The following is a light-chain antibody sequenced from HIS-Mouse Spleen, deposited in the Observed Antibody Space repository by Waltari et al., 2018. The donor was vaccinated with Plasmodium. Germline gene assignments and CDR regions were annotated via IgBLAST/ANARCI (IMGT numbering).Light chain of an antibody. CDR1: RSNIGSNP. J-gene: IGLJ2*01. CDR3: AAWDDSLNGVV. Sequence: GQRVTISCSGSRSNIGSNPVNWYQQLPGTAPKLLIYSNNQRPSGVPDRFSGSKSGTSASLAISGLQSEDEADYYCAAWDDSLNGVVFGGGTKLTVL. CDR2: SNN. V-gene: IGLV1-44*01.